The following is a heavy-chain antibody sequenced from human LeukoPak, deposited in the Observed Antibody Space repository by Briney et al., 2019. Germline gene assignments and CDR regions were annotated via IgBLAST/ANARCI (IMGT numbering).Heavy chain of an antibody. CDR1: GDSIISHY. Sequence: KTSETLSLTCSVSGDSIISHYCACIRQPPGKGLEWIGHIYNSATTDYNPSFKSRVTISLDTSKKQFSLKMTSVTALDSAVYYCARGGEGYNDDAFEVWGLGTAVTVSS. V-gene: IGHV4-59*11. CDR2: IYNSATT. J-gene: IGHJ3*01. D-gene: IGHD5-24*01. CDR3: ARGGEGYNDDAFEV.